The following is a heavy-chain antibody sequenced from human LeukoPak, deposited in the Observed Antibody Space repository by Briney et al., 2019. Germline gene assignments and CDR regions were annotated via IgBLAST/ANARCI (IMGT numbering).Heavy chain of an antibody. CDR2: IYTSGST. V-gene: IGHV4-4*07. CDR3: ARDPRVGAVAGTFNWFDP. CDR1: GGSISSYY. D-gene: IGHD6-19*01. J-gene: IGHJ5*02. Sequence: NPSETLSLTCTVSGGSISSYYWSWIRQPAGKGLEWIGRIYTSGSTNYNPSLKSRVTMSVDTSKNQFSLKLSSVTAADTAVYYCARDPRVGAVAGTFNWFDPWGQGTLVTVSS.